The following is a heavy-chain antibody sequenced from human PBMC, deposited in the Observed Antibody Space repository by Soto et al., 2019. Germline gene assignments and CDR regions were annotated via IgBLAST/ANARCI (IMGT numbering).Heavy chain of an antibody. CDR1: GFTFSSYA. Sequence: GGSLRLSCAASGFTFSSYAMSWVRQAPGKGLEWVSAISGSGGSTYYADSVKGRFTISRDNSKNTLYLQMNSLRAEDTAVYYCAKVDGYCISTSCYASFDYWGQGTLVTVSS. CDR2: ISGSGGST. CDR3: AKVDGYCISTSCYASFDY. D-gene: IGHD2-2*01. V-gene: IGHV3-23*01. J-gene: IGHJ4*02.